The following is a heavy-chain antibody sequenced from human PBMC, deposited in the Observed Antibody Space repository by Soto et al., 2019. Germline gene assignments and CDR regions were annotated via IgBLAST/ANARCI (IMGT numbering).Heavy chain of an antibody. D-gene: IGHD6-19*01. CDR2: ISAYNGNT. CDR3: ARDISQQWLVSYYCYGMDV. CDR1: GYTFTSYG. V-gene: IGHV1-18*01. J-gene: IGHJ6*02. Sequence: APVKFFCKDSGYTFTSYGISWVRQAHGQGLDWMGWISAYNGNTNYAQKLQGRVTMTTDTSTSTAYMELRSLRSDDTAVYYCARDISQQWLVSYYCYGMDVWGQGTTVTVSS.